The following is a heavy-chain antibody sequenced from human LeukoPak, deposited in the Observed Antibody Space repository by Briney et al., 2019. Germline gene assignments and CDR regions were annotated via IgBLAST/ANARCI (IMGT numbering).Heavy chain of an antibody. CDR3: VSPRGLSYGYFDY. V-gene: IGHV4-39*01. D-gene: IGHD5-18*01. J-gene: IGHJ4*02. CDR2: IYYSKNT. Sequence: SETLSLTCTVSGGSISSSSAYWGWIRQPPGKGLEWIGSIYYSKNTNYNPSLKSRVTISADTSKNQFSLTLGSVSATDTAVYYCVSPRGLSYGYFDYWGQGTLVTVSS. CDR1: GGSISSSSAY.